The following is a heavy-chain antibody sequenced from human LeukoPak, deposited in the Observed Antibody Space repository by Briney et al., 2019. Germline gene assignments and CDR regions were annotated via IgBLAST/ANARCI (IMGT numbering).Heavy chain of an antibody. CDR3: AKEISRDGYNFAY. V-gene: IGHV3-30*04. D-gene: IGHD5-24*01. CDR2: ISYDESNK. J-gene: IGHJ4*02. CDR1: GFTFSSYA. Sequence: PGGSLRLSCAASGFTFSSYAMHWVRQAPGKGLEWVAVISYDESNKYYADSVKGRFTISRDNSKNTLYLQMNSLRAEDTAVYYCAKEISRDGYNFAYWGQGTLVTVSS.